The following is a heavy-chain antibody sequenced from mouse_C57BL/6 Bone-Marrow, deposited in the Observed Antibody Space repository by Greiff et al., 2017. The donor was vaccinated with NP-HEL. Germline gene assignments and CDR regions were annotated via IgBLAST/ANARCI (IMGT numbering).Heavy chain of an antibody. J-gene: IGHJ4*01. CDR2: ISNGGGST. Sequence: VQLKESGGGLVQPGGSLKLSCAASGFTFSDYYMYWVRQTPEKRLEWVAYISNGGGSTYYPDTVKGRFTISRDNAKNTLYLQMSRLKSEDTAMYYCARPPITTVVAPYAMDYWGQGTSVTVSS. D-gene: IGHD1-1*01. V-gene: IGHV5-12*01. CDR1: GFTFSDYY. CDR3: ARPPITTVVAPYAMDY.